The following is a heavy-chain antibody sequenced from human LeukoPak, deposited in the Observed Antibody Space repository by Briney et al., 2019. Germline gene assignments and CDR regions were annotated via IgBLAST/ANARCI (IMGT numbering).Heavy chain of an antibody. Sequence: GGSLRLSCAASGFTFNTYTMNWVRQAPGKGLEWVSSISSGTSYIYYADSVKGRSTISRDNAKNSLYLQMNSLRAEDTAVYYCARDPTSSWETAFDIWSQGTMVTVSS. V-gene: IGHV3-21*01. CDR2: ISSGTSYI. D-gene: IGHD1-26*01. J-gene: IGHJ3*02. CDR1: GFTFNTYT. CDR3: ARDPTSSWETAFDI.